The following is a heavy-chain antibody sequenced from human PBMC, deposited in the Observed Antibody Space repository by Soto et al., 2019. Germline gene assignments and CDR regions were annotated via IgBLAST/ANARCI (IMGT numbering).Heavy chain of an antibody. CDR2: VNDGGRP. J-gene: IGHJ4*02. CDR1: GGSFSAYY. D-gene: IGHD3-22*01. V-gene: IGHV4-34*01. CDR3: ARLGYYHSCGPT. Sequence: WETLSLTCAVYGGSFSAYYWSWIRQPPGKGLEWIGEVNDGGRPNYSVSLKSRLTITLDTSKNQFSLKLSSVTAAGTAVYYGARLGYYHSCGPTRGQGSLVAVSS.